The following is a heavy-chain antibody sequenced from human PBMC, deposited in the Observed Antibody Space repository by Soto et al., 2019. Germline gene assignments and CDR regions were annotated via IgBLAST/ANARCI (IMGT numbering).Heavy chain of an antibody. CDR2: IKQDGSEE. V-gene: IGHV3-7*04. Sequence: EVQLVESGGGLVQPGGSLRLSCAASGFTFKSYWMNWVRQAPGKGLEWVASIKQDGSEEYYVDSVKGRFTISRDNAKNSLYLQMNSLRAEDTAVYYCARGRFFGGTNVRIFLDTWCRGTVVTVSS. J-gene: IGHJ3*02. CDR3: ARGRFFGGTNVRIFLDT. D-gene: IGHD2-8*01. CDR1: GFTFKSYW.